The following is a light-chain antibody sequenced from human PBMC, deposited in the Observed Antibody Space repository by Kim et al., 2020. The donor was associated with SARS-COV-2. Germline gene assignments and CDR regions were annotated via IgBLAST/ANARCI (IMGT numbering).Light chain of an antibody. J-gene: IGLJ3*02. CDR2: YDS. CDR3: QVWDSSSDHPV. V-gene: IGLV3-21*04. Sequence: PGKTARITCGGNNIGSNSVPWYQQQSGQAPVLVIYYDSDRPSGIPERFSGSNSGNTATLTSSRVEAGDEADYYCQVWDSSSDHPVFGGGTKLTVL. CDR1: NIGSNS.